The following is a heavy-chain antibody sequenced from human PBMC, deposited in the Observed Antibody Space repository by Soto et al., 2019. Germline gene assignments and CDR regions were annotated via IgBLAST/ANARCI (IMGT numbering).Heavy chain of an antibody. Sequence: QAQLVQSGAEVKKPGASVKVSCKASGYSFTSYDINWVRQASGQGLKWMGWMNLKSGNTGYAQKFQGRVTMTMDTSISTAYMELYSLRSEDTAVYYCARAAASLDPWGQGTLVTVSS. CDR1: GYSFTSYD. V-gene: IGHV1-8*01. CDR3: ARAAASLDP. CDR2: MNLKSGNT. D-gene: IGHD6-25*01. J-gene: IGHJ5*02.